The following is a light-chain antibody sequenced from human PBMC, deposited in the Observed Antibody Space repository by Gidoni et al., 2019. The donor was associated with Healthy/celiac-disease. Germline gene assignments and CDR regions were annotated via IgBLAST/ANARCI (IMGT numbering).Light chain of an antibody. Sequence: EIVMTQSPTTLSVSPGERATLSFRASQSVSSNLAWYQQKPGQAPRLLIYGASTRATGIPARFSGSGSGTEFTLTISSLQSEDFAVYYCQQGGTFGGGTKVEIK. V-gene: IGKV3-15*01. CDR3: QQGGT. CDR2: GAS. J-gene: IGKJ4*01. CDR1: QSVSSN.